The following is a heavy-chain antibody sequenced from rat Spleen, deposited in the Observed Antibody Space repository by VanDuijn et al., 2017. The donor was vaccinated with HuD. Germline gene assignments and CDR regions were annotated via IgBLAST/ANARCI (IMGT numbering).Heavy chain of an antibody. D-gene: IGHD3-5*01. CDR1: GLTFNDHY. CDR2: ITNTGDNA. V-gene: IGHV5-25*01. J-gene: IGHJ2*01. Sequence: EVQLVESGGGLVQPGRSMKLSCAASGLTFNDHYMAWVRQAPGKGLELVASITNTGDNAHYPDFVKGRFTISRDNAKSTLYLQMDSLRSEYTATDYCARHTQLATRFAYWGQGVMVTVSS. CDR3: ARHTQLATRFAY.